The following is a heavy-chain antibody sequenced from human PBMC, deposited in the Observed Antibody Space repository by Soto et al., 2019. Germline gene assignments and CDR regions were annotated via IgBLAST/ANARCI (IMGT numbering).Heavy chain of an antibody. Sequence: ESGGGLVQPGGSLRLSCAASGFTFSTCWMTWVRRPPGKGLEWVANLDQDGSERYYVDSVRGRFTISRDNAKNSLYLQMNSLRAEDTAVYYCVCGGNFFVYWGQGTLVTVSP. V-gene: IGHV3-7*01. J-gene: IGHJ4*02. D-gene: IGHD3-16*01. CDR1: GFTFSTCW. CDR2: LDQDGSER. CDR3: VCGGNFFVY.